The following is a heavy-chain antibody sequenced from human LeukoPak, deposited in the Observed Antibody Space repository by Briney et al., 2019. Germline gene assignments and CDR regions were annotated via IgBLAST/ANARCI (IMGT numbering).Heavy chain of an antibody. CDR1: GYTFTSYG. Sequence: ASVKVSCKASGYTFTSYGISWVRQDPGQGLEWMGWITAYNGNTNYAQKLQGRVTMTTDTSTSTAYMELSSLRSEDTAVYYCARTVGPYCGGDCYGYFQHWGQGTLVTVSS. D-gene: IGHD2-21*02. CDR3: ARTVGPYCGGDCYGYFQH. V-gene: IGHV1-18*01. J-gene: IGHJ1*01. CDR2: ITAYNGNT.